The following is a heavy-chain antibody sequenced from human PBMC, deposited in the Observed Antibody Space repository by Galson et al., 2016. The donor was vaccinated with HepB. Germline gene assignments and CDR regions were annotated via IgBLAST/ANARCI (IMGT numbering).Heavy chain of an antibody. Sequence: SLRLSCAASGFTFSSYWMHWVRQAPGEGLVWVSHISGDGSSTHYGDSVKGRFTVSRDNSKNTLYLQMNRLRAEDTAVYYCVRDKVTPGTNWFDPWGQGTLVTVSS. J-gene: IGHJ5*02. CDR1: GFTFSSYW. V-gene: IGHV3-74*01. CDR3: VRDKVTPGTNWFDP. D-gene: IGHD4-11*01. CDR2: ISGDGSST.